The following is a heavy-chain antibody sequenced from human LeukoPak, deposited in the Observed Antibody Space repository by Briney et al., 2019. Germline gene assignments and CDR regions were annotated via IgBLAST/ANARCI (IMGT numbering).Heavy chain of an antibody. V-gene: IGHV4-59*08. D-gene: IGHD3-10*01. CDR1: GVSISSYY. Sequence: SETLSLTCTVSGVSISSYYWSWIRQPPGKGLECIGYISDSGTTNYNPSLKSRVTISRDTSKNQCSLKLNSVTAADTAVYYCARRGFGDYWCLGTLVTVSS. CDR2: ISDSGTT. CDR3: ARRGFGDY. J-gene: IGHJ4*02.